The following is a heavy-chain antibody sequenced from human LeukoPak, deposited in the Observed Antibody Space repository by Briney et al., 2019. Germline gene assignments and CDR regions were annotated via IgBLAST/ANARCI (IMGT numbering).Heavy chain of an antibody. Sequence: PSETLSLTCTVSGDSISRYYWSWIRQSPGKGLQWIGYFYFSGSTNYNPSLKGRVIISVDRSKNQVSLNLSSVTAADTAVYYCARNPQYSAANVWGQGTLVIVSS. D-gene: IGHD2/OR15-2a*01. CDR3: ARNPQYSAANV. CDR1: GDSISRYY. J-gene: IGHJ4*02. V-gene: IGHV4-59*01. CDR2: FYFSGST.